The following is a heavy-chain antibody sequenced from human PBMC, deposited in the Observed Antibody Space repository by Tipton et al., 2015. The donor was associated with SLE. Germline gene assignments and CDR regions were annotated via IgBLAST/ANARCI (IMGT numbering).Heavy chain of an antibody. CDR3: ARGGYSSNWHVY. CDR1: GFTFSSYS. D-gene: IGHD6-13*01. Sequence: SLRLSCAASGFTFSSYSMNWVRQAPGKGLEWVSSISSSSSYIHYADSVKGRFTISRDNGKNSLYLQMNSLRAEDTAVYYCARGGYSSNWHVYWGQGTLVTVSS. J-gene: IGHJ4*02. V-gene: IGHV3-21*03. CDR2: ISSSSSYI.